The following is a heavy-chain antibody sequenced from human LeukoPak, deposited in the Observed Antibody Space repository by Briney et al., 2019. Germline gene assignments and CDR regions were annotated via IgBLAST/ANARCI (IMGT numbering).Heavy chain of an antibody. V-gene: IGHV4-39*07. Sequence: SETLSLTCTVSGGSISSSSYYWGWIRQPPGKGLEWIGSIYYSGSTNYNPSLKSRVAISVDRSKNQFSLRLRSVTAADTAVYYCARVHLDTGYRWGQGTLVTVSS. CDR1: GGSISSSSYY. J-gene: IGHJ5*02. CDR2: IYYSGST. D-gene: IGHD5-18*01. CDR3: ARVHLDTGYR.